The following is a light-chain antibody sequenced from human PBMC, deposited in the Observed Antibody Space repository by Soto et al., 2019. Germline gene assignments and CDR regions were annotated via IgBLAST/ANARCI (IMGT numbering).Light chain of an antibody. CDR3: QQYDNRPPVT. J-gene: IGKJ2*01. CDR1: QDISNY. V-gene: IGKV1-33*01. Sequence: DIQMTQSPSSLSASVGDRVTITCQASQDISNYLNWYQQKPGKAPKLLIYDASNLETGVPSRFSGSGSGTDFTFTISSLQAKDMATYYCQQYDNRPPVTFGQGAKLEI. CDR2: DAS.